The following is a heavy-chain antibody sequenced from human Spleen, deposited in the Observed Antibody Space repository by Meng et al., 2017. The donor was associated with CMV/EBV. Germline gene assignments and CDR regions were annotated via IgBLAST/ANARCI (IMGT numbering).Heavy chain of an antibody. CDR3: ARPAGTELMDAFDI. CDR1: GYSFTNYW. CDR2: IYSGDSDT. D-gene: IGHD6-19*01. V-gene: IGHV5-51*01. J-gene: IGHJ3*02. Sequence: GESLKISCEASGYSFTNYWIGWVRQMPGKGLEWMGIIYSGDSDTRYSPSFQGQVTISADKSISTAYLQWSSLKASDTAMYYCARPAGTELMDAFDIWGQGTMVTVSS.